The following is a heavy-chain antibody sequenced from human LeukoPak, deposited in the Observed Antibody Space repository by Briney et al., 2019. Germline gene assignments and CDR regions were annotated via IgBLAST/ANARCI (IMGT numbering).Heavy chain of an antibody. D-gene: IGHD3-16*01. CDR2: IYYSGTT. CDR3: ARAPKFAYFDY. J-gene: IGHJ4*02. Sequence: SETLSLTCTVSGGSISSSNYYWGWIRQPPGKGLEWIGSIYYSGTTYYSSSLKSRVIISVDTSKNQFSLKLSSVTAADTAVYYCARAPKFAYFDYWGQGTLVTVSS. CDR1: GGSISSSNYY. V-gene: IGHV4-39*02.